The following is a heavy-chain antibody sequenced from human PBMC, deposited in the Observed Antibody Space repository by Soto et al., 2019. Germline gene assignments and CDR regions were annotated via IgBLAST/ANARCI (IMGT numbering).Heavy chain of an antibody. V-gene: IGHV1-8*01. CDR2: MNPNSGNT. D-gene: IGHD3-9*01. CDR1: GYTLTSYD. CDR3: ARALYYDILTGYYNYYYMDV. J-gene: IGHJ6*03. Sequence: ASVKVDFKAAGYTLTSYDIDLVRQEKEQGLEWMGWMNPNSGNTGYAQKFQGRVTMTRNTSISTAYMELSSLRSEDTAVYYCARALYYDILTGYYNYYYMDVWGKGTTVTVSS.